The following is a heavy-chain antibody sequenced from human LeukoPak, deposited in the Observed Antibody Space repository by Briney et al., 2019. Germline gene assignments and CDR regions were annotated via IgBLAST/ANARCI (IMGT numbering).Heavy chain of an antibody. J-gene: IGHJ5*02. CDR1: GFTFSSSA. V-gene: IGHV3-23*01. D-gene: IGHD2-2*01. CDR3: AKDRSTSCYLCGGFDT. Sequence: QPGGSLRLSCAASGFTFSSSAMSWVRQAPGKGLEWVSGISRTAYNTNYADSAKGRFTISRDNSKNTLYLQMNSLRAEDTAVYYCAKDRSTSCYLCGGFDTWGQGTLVTVSS. CDR2: ISRTAYNT.